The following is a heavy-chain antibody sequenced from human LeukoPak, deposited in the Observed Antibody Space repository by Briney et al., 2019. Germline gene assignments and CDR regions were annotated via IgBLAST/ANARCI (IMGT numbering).Heavy chain of an antibody. CDR3: AREGGRYCSGGSCYSSNGWYGGLNY. Sequence: GASVKVSFKASGFTLTNYDINWVRQAPGQGLEWMGWMNPINGNTGYARKFQGRVTMTRDTSISTAYMELRSLISDDTAVYYCAREGGRYCSGGSCYSSNGWYGGLNYWGQGTPVTVSS. CDR1: GFTLTNYD. CDR2: MNPINGNT. J-gene: IGHJ4*02. V-gene: IGHV1-8*01. D-gene: IGHD2-15*01.